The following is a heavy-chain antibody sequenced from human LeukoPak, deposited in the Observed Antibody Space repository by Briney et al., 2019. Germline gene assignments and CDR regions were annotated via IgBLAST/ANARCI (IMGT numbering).Heavy chain of an antibody. CDR2: IYHSGST. V-gene: IGHV4-30-2*01. J-gene: IGHJ1*01. CDR1: GGSISSGGYY. Sequence: SETLSLTCTVSGGSISSGGYYWSWIRQPPGKGLEWIGYIYHSGSTYYNPSLKSRVTISVDRSKNQFSLKLSSVTAADTAVYYCARHRVPHVSHPGYCSSTSCYPFQHWGQGTLVTVSS. D-gene: IGHD2-2*01. CDR3: ARHRVPHVSHPGYCSSTSCYPFQH.